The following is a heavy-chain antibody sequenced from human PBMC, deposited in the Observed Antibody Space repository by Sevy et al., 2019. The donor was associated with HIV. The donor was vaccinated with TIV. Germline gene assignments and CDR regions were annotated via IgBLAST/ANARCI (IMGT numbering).Heavy chain of an antibody. CDR3: ARAVYYDFWSGYSGYYYYGMDV. Sequence: SETLSLTCTVSGGSISSYYWSWIRQPAGKGLEWIGRIYTSGSTNYNPSLKSRVTMSVDTSKNQFSLKLSSVTAADTAVYYCARAVYYDFWSGYSGYYYYGMDVWGQGTTVTVSS. V-gene: IGHV4-4*07. J-gene: IGHJ6*02. CDR2: IYTSGST. D-gene: IGHD3-3*01. CDR1: GGSISSYY.